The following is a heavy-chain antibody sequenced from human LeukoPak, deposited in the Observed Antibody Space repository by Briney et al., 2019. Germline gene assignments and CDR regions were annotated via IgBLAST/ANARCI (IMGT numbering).Heavy chain of an antibody. CDR3: AREGAFSSSKDNWFDP. Sequence: RWASMKVSCKASGYTFTGYYMHWVRQAPGQGLEWMGWINPNSGGTNYAQKFQGRVTMTRDTSISTAYMELSRLRSDDTAVYYCAREGAFSSSKDNWFDPWGQGTLVTVSS. CDR2: INPNSGGT. V-gene: IGHV1-2*02. J-gene: IGHJ5*02. D-gene: IGHD6-6*01. CDR1: GYTFTGYY.